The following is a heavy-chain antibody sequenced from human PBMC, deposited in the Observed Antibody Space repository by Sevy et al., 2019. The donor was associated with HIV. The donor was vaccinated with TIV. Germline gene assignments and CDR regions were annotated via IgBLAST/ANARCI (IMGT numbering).Heavy chain of an antibody. D-gene: IGHD5-18*01. Sequence: GGSLRLSCAASGFTFSSYSMSWVRQAPGKGLEWVSAISGSGGRTYYADSVKGRFTISRDNSKNTLYLQMNSLRAEDTAVYYCAKERYSYGVDFLDYWGQGTLVTVSS. CDR2: ISGSGGRT. J-gene: IGHJ4*02. CDR3: AKERYSYGVDFLDY. V-gene: IGHV3-23*01. CDR1: GFTFSSYS.